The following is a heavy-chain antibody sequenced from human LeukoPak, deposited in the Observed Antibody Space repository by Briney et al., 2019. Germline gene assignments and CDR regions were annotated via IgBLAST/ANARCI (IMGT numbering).Heavy chain of an antibody. J-gene: IGHJ6*02. D-gene: IGHD3-10*01. CDR3: ARYGSGSYSFGMDV. CDR1: GGSISSYY. V-gene: IGHV4-59*08. Sequence: PSETLSLTCTVSGGSISSYYWSWIRQPPGKGLEWIGYIYYSGSTNYNPSVKSRVTISVDTPKNQFSLKLSSVTAADTAVYYCARYGSGSYSFGMDVWGQGTTVTVSS. CDR2: IYYSGST.